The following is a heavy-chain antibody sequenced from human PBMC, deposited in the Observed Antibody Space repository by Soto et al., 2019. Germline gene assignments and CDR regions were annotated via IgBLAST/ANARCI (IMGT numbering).Heavy chain of an antibody. CDR3: ARHLHGVVTDY. J-gene: IGHJ4*02. Sequence: PSETLSLTCAVDGGSVSGYYWGWIRQPPGKGLEWIGSTYYSGSTYYNPSLKSRVTISVDTSKNQFSLKLSSVTAADTAVYYCARHLHGVVTDYWGQGTLVTVSS. CDR2: TYYSGST. D-gene: IGHD2-15*01. CDR1: GGSVSGYY. V-gene: IGHV4-39*01.